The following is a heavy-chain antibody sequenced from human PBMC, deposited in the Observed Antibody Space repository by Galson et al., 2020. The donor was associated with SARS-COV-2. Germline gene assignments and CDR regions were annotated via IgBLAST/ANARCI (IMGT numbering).Heavy chain of an antibody. CDR3: ARAKPDMDV. J-gene: IGHJ6*03. Sequence: GGSLSLSCAASGFTFSSYAMHWVRQAPGKGLAYVSAISSTGGSTYYANSVKGRFTISRDNSKNTLYLQMGSLRAEDMAAYYCARAKPDMDVWGKGTTVTVSS. CDR1: GFTFSSYA. CDR2: ISSTGGST. V-gene: IGHV3-64*01.